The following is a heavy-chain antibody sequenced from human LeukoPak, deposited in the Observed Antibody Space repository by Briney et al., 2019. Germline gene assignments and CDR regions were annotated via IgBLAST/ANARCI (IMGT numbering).Heavy chain of an antibody. D-gene: IGHD2-2*01. J-gene: IGHJ5*02. V-gene: IGHV3-30-3*01. CDR1: GFTFSSYA. CDR3: ARDCLPRYCSSTSCPA. CDR2: ISYDGSNK. Sequence: GGSLRLSCAASGFTFSSYAMHWVRQAPGKGLEWVAVISYDGSNKYYADSVKGRFTISRDNSKNTLYLQMNSLRAEGTAVYYCARDCLPRYCSSTSCPAWGQGALVTVSS.